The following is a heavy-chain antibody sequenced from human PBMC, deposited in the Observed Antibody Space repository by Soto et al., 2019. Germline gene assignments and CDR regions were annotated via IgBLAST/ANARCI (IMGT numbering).Heavy chain of an antibody. V-gene: IGHV2-5*02. D-gene: IGHD4-17*01. Sequence: QITLKESGPTLVKPTQTLTLTCTFSGFSLSTSGVGVGWIRQPPGKALEWLALMYWDDDKRYRPSLKSRLTITKYTTKNQVVLTMTNMDPVDTATYYCAHSRVTTPFDYWGQGTLVTVSS. CDR3: AHSRVTTPFDY. CDR2: MYWDDDK. CDR1: GFSLSTSGVG. J-gene: IGHJ4*02.